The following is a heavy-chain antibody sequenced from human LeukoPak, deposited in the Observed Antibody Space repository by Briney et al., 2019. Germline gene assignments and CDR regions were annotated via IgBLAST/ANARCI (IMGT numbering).Heavy chain of an antibody. CDR2: INPNSCGT. Sequence: ASVNVSCKASGYTFTAYYIHWVRQAPGQGLEGMGWINPNSCGTNYAQKFQGRVTLTRDTSITTAYMEVSRLRSDDTAVYYCAKARGLYCSSTSCYECDVWGKGTTVTVSS. CDR3: AKARGLYCSSTSCYECDV. J-gene: IGHJ6*04. V-gene: IGHV1-2*02. D-gene: IGHD2-2*01. CDR1: GYTFTAYY.